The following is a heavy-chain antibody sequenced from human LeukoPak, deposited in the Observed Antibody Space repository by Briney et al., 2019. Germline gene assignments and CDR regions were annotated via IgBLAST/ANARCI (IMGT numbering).Heavy chain of an antibody. CDR3: AKGSSGWYYYFDY. V-gene: IGHV3-9*03. J-gene: IGHJ4*02. Sequence: PGRSLRLSCAASGFTFDDYATHWVRQAPGKGLEWVSGISWNSGSIGYADSVKGRFTISRDNAKNSLYLQMNSLRAEDMALYYCAKGSSGWYYYFDYWGQGTLVTVSS. CDR1: GFTFDDYA. CDR2: ISWNSGSI. D-gene: IGHD6-19*01.